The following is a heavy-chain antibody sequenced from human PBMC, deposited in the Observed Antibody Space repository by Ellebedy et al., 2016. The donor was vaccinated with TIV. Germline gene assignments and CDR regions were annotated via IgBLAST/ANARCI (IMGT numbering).Heavy chain of an antibody. CDR2: ISNTGGHT. J-gene: IGHJ4*02. CDR1: GFTFRSYA. V-gene: IGHV3-23*01. D-gene: IGHD3-10*01. CDR3: AKELWFGESSPGTFHY. Sequence: GGSLRLSXSASGFTFRSYAMTWVRQAPGKGLEWVSSISNTGGHTQYADSMEGRFTISRDNSKNTLYLQMNSLRVEDTGTYYCAKELWFGESSPGTFHYWGQGTLVIVPS.